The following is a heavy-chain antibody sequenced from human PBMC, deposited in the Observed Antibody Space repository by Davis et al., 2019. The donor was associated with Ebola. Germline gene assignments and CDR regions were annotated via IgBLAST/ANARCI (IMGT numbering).Heavy chain of an antibody. CDR1: GYSFTSYW. Sequence: GESLKISCKGSGYSFTSYWIGWVRQMPGKGLEWMGIIYPGDSDTRYSPSFQGQVTISADKSISTAYLQWSSLKASDTAMYYCARLRGCSSTSCYSRGADYWGQGTLVTVS. CDR3: ARLRGCSSTSCYSRGADY. CDR2: IYPGDSDT. V-gene: IGHV5-51*01. D-gene: IGHD2-2*01. J-gene: IGHJ4*02.